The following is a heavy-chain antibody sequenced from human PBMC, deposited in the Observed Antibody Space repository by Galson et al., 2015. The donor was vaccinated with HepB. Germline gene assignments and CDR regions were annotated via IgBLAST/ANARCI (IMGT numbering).Heavy chain of an antibody. CDR2: ISAYNGNT. V-gene: IGHV1-18*01. CDR3: ARRVRGVIIAFDI. Sequence: SVKVSCKASGYTFTSYGISWVRQAPGQGLEWMGWISAYNGNTNYARKLQGRVTMTTDTSTSTAYMELRSLRSDDTAVYYCARRVRGVIIAFDIWGQGTMVTVSS. CDR1: GYTFTSYG. D-gene: IGHD3-10*02. J-gene: IGHJ3*02.